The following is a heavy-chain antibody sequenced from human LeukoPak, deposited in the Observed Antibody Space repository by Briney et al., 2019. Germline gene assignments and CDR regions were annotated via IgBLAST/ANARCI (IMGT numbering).Heavy chain of an antibody. D-gene: IGHD4-17*01. CDR3: ARPYDYGTVYYFDY. V-gene: IGHV3-30*04. CDR2: ISYDGSNK. CDR1: GFIFSSYA. Sequence: GGSLRLSCAASGFIFSSYAMHWVRQAPGKGLEWVAVISYDGSNKYYADSVKGRFTISRDNSRNTLYLQMNSLRAEDTAVYYCARPYDYGTVYYFDYWGQGTLVTVSS. J-gene: IGHJ4*02.